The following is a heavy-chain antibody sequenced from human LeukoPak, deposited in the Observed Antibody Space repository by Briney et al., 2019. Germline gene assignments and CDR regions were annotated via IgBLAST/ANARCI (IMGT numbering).Heavy chain of an antibody. CDR1: GFTFSSYW. D-gene: IGHD2-2*01. V-gene: IGHV3-7*01. CDR2: IKQDGSEK. CDR3: ARRRCSSTSCFFDY. J-gene: IGHJ4*02. Sequence: GGSLRLSCAASGFTFSSYWMSWVRQAPGKGLEWVANIKQDGSEKYYVDSVKGRFTISRDSAKNSLYLQMNSLRAEDTAVYYCARRRCSSTSCFFDYWGQGTLVTVSS.